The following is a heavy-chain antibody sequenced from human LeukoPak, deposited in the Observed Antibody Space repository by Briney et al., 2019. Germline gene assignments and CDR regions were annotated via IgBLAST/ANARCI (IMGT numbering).Heavy chain of an antibody. J-gene: IGHJ6*02. D-gene: IGHD2-15*01. CDR2: INAGNGNT. CDR1: GYTFTSYV. V-gene: IGHV1-3*01. CDR3: ARSTDCSGGSCYSPYYYYYYGMDV. Sequence: GASVKVSCKASGYTFTSYVMHWVRQAPGQRLEWMGWINAGNGNTKYSQKFQGRVTITRDTSASTAYMELSSLRSEDTAVYYCARSTDCSGGSCYSPYYYYYYGMDVWGQGTTVTVSS.